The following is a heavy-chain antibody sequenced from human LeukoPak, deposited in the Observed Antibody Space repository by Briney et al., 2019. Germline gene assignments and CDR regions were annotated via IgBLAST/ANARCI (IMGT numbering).Heavy chain of an antibody. CDR2: INPNSGGT. J-gene: IGHJ4*02. CDR1: GYTFTRYY. Sequence: GASVKVSCKASGYTFTRYYMHWVRQAPGQGLGWMGWINPNSGGTNYAEKFQGRVTMTRDTSISTAYMELSRLRSDDTAVYYCARESIVGGTTLDYWGQGTLVTVSS. D-gene: IGHD1-26*01. CDR3: ARESIVGGTTLDY. V-gene: IGHV1-2*02.